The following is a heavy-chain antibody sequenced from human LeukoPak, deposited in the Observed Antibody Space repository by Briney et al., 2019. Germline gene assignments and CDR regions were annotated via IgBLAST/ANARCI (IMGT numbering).Heavy chain of an antibody. CDR2: FSGSGGST. CDR1: GFTFSSYA. D-gene: IGHD4-11*01. Sequence: GGSLRLSCAASGFTFSSYAMSWVRQAPGKGLECISGFSGSGGSTYYALSVKGRFTISRDNSKNTLYLQMNSLRADDTAVYYCAKGGSSYSEMDYWGQGTLVTVSS. CDR3: AKGGSSYSEMDY. J-gene: IGHJ4*02. V-gene: IGHV3-23*01.